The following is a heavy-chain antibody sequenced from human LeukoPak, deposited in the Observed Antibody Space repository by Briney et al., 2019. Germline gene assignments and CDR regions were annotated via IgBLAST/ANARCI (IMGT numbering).Heavy chain of an antibody. D-gene: IGHD1-26*01. CDR1: GGSVSSGSYY. Sequence: SETLSLTCTVSGGSVSSGSYYWSWIRQPPGKGLEWIGYIYYSGSTNYNPSLKSRVTISVDTSKNQFSLKLSSVTAADTAVYYCARGRSGELPGCWGQGTLVTVSS. CDR2: IYYSGST. J-gene: IGHJ4*02. CDR3: ARGRSGELPGC. V-gene: IGHV4-61*01.